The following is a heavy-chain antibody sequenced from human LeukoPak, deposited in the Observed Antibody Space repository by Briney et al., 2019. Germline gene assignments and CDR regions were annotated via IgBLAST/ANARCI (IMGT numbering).Heavy chain of an antibody. V-gene: IGHV3-7*03. CDR2: IKEDGTET. J-gene: IGHJ4*02. CDR1: GFMFSSNW. Sequence: GGSLRLSCAASGFMFSSNWMSWVRLAPGKGLEWVANIKEDGTETYYVGSVKGRFTISRDNAKNSLYLQMNSLRVEDTAVYYCAKEGRSLQTYWGQGTLVTVSS. D-gene: IGHD5-24*01. CDR3: AKEGRSLQTY.